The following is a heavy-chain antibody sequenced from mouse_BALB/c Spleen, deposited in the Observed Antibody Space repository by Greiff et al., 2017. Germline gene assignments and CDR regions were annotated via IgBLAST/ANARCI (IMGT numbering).Heavy chain of an antibody. D-gene: IGHD1-1*01. CDR1: GYAFTNYL. CDR2: INPGSGGT. V-gene: IGHV1-54*01. CDR3: ARDSTTVVPYYFDY. Sequence: VQRVESGAELVRPGTSVKVSCKASGYAFTNYLIEWVKQRPGQGLEWIGVINPGSGGTNYNEKFKGKATLTADKSSSTAYMQLSSLTSDDSAVYFCARDSTTVVPYYFDYWGQGTTLTVSS. J-gene: IGHJ2*01.